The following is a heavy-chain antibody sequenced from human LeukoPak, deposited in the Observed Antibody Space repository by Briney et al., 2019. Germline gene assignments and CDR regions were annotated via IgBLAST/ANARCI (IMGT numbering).Heavy chain of an antibody. Sequence: AGGSLRLSCAASGFTFSSYAMSWVRQAPGKGLEWVSAISGSGGSTYYADSVKGRFTISRDNSKNTLYLQMNSLRAEDTAVYYCAKVRWEVTGGQLDYWGQGTLVTVSS. CDR3: AKVRWEVTGGQLDY. D-gene: IGHD1-26*01. V-gene: IGHV3-23*01. J-gene: IGHJ4*02. CDR2: ISGSGGST. CDR1: GFTFSSYA.